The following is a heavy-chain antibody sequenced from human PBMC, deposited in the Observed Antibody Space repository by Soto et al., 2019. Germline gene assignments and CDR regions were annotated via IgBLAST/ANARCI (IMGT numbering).Heavy chain of an antibody. Sequence: QVHLVQSGAEVKKPGASVKVSCKASGYTFTSYGITWMRQAPGQGLEWMGWISAHNGNTDYAQKLQGRVIVTRDTSTSTAYMALRSLRSDDTAVYYYARGRYGDYWGQGALVTVSS. CDR2: ISAHNGNT. CDR1: GYTFTSYG. J-gene: IGHJ4*02. CDR3: ARGRYGDY. V-gene: IGHV1-18*01. D-gene: IGHD1-1*01.